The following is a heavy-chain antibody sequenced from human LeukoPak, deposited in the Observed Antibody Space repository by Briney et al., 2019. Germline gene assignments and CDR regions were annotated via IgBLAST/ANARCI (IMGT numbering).Heavy chain of an antibody. CDR1: GFTFDDYA. CDR3: AKGGASAYYYYMDV. V-gene: IGHV3-9*01. Sequence: GGSLRLSCAASGFTFDDYAMHWVRQAPGKGLEWVSGISWNSGSIGYADSVKGRFTISRDNAKNSLYLQTNSLRAEDTALYYCAKGGASAYYYYMDVWGKGTTVTISS. D-gene: IGHD4/OR15-4a*01. CDR2: ISWNSGSI. J-gene: IGHJ6*03.